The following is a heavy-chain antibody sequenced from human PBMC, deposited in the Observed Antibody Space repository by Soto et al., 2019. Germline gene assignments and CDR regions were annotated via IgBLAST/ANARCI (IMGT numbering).Heavy chain of an antibody. D-gene: IGHD3-10*01. V-gene: IGHV4-31*01. J-gene: IGHJ4*02. CDR1: GDSISSGLYY. Sequence: QVQLQESGPGRVRPSQTLSLTSTVSGDSISSGLYYWTWIRQHPQKGLELIGYIYSMGNTYYSPSFKCPVDIAVDSAQHLFSLRLTSVTAADSAVYYWARARPGSYFVLHHWGEGTLFTVSS. CDR3: ARARPGSYFVLHH. CDR2: IYSMGNT.